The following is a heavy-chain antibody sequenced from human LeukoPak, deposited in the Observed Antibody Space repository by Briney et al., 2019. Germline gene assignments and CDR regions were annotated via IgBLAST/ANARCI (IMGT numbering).Heavy chain of an antibody. CDR1: GFTFSSHA. V-gene: IGHV3-23*01. CDR2: ISGSGGST. CDR3: AAAPSPDVDTAMVYYYGMDV. D-gene: IGHD5-18*01. Sequence: GGSLRLSCAASGFTFSSHAISWVRQAPGKVLEWVSAISGSGGSTYYADSVKGRFTISRDNSKNTLYLQMTSLRAEDTAVYYCAAAPSPDVDTAMVYYYGMDVWGQGTTVTVSS. J-gene: IGHJ6*02.